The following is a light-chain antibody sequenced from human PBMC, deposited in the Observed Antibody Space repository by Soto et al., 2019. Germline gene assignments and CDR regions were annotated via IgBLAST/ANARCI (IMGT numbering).Light chain of an antibody. V-gene: IGLV1-44*01. CDR3: ATWDDSLNGYV. CDR1: SSNVGSNA. J-gene: IGLJ1*01. Sequence: QSVLTQPPSASESPGQRVNISCSGSSSNVGSNAVNWYQQLPGTAPTLLIYSNNERLSGVPDRFSGSKSGTSASLAISGLQSEDEADYYCATWDDSLNGYVLGTGTKVTVL. CDR2: SNN.